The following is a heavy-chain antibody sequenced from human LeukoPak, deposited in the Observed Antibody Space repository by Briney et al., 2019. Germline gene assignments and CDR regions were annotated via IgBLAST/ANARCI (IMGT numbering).Heavy chain of an antibody. CDR1: GYTFTSYA. Sequence: ASVKVSCKASGYTFTSYAISWVRQAPGQGLEWMGRIIPILGIANYAQKFQGRVTITADKSTSTAYMELSSLRSEDTAVYYCAREFPQNYYGSGSYDYWGQGTLVTVSS. CDR3: AREFPQNYYGSGSYDY. CDR2: IIPILGIA. D-gene: IGHD3-10*01. J-gene: IGHJ4*02. V-gene: IGHV1-69*04.